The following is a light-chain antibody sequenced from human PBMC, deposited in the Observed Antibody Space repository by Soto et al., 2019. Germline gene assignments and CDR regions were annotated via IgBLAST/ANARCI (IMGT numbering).Light chain of an antibody. CDR2: EVS. J-gene: IGLJ2*01. V-gene: IGLV2-14*01. CDR1: SSDVGGSNY. Sequence: LTQPHSVSESPGQTVTISCTGTSSDVGGSNYVSWYQQHPNKAPKLMIYEVSNRPSGVSNRLSGSKSGNTASLTISGLQAEDEADYYCSSYTRSNTPVVFGGGTKLTVL. CDR3: SSYTRSNTPVV.